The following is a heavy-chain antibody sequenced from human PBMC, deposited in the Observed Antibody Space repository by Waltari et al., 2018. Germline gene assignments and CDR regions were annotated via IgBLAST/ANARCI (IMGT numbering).Heavy chain of an antibody. CDR3: ARDRYMDV. CDR1: GGSISSYY. CDR2: IYYSGST. J-gene: IGHJ6*03. V-gene: IGHV4-59*01. Sequence: QVQLQESGPGLVKPSETLSLTCTVSGGSISSYYWSWIRQPPGKGLEWIGYIYYSGSTNYNPSLKSRVTISVDTSKNQFSLKLSSVTAVDTAVYYCARDRYMDVWGKGTTVTVSS.